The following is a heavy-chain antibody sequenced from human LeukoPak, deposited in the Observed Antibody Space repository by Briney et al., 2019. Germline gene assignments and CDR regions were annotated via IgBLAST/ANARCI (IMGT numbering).Heavy chain of an antibody. Sequence: GGSLRLSCAASGFTFSSYSMNWVRQAPGKGLEWVSSISSSSSYIYYADSVKGRFTISRDNAKNSLYLRMNSLRAEDTAVYYCARRAAAGYFDYWGQGTLVTVSS. CDR1: GFTFSSYS. J-gene: IGHJ4*02. V-gene: IGHV3-21*01. D-gene: IGHD6-13*01. CDR3: ARRAAAGYFDY. CDR2: ISSSSSYI.